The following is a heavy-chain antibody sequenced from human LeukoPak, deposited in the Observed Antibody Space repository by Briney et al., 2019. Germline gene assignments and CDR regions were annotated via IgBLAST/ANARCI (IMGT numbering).Heavy chain of an antibody. V-gene: IGHV3-21*01. D-gene: IGHD6-19*01. CDR3: ARGGAVAGNNYFDY. CDR1: GFTFSTYS. J-gene: IGHJ4*02. Sequence: GGSLRLSCAASGFTFSTYSMNWVRQAPGKGLEWVSSISSSSNYIYYADSVKGRFTISRDNARNSLYLQMNSLRAEDTAVYYCARGGAVAGNNYFDYWGQGTLLTVSS. CDR2: ISSSSNYI.